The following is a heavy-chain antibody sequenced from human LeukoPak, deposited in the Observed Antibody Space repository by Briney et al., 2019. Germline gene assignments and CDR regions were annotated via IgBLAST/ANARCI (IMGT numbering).Heavy chain of an antibody. V-gene: IGHV4-61*05. CDR3: ARWGSDSSGYYGNDAFDI. J-gene: IGHJ3*02. CDR2: IYYSGST. D-gene: IGHD3-22*01. CDR1: GGSISSSSYY. Sequence: PSETLSLTCTVSGGSISSSSYYWGWIRQPPGKGLEWIGYIYYSGSTNYNPSLKSRVTISVDTSKNQFSLKLSSVTAADTAVYYCARWGSDSSGYYGNDAFDIWGQGTMVTVSS.